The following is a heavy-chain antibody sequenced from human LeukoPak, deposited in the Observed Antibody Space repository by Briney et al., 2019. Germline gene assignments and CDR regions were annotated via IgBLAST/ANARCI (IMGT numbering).Heavy chain of an antibody. CDR3: AREWVGSSGWYGGALRYYYYGMDV. Sequence: GASVKVSCKASGYTFTGYYMHWVRQAPGQGLEWMGIINPSGGSTSYAQKFQGRVTMTRDTSTSTVYMELSSLRSEDTAVYYCAREWVGSSGWYGGALRYYYYGMDVWGQGTTVTVSS. D-gene: IGHD6-19*01. V-gene: IGHV1-46*01. CDR2: INPSGGST. CDR1: GYTFTGYY. J-gene: IGHJ6*02.